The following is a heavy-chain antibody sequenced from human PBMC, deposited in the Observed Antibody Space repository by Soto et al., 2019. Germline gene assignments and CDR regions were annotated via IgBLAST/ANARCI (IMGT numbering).Heavy chain of an antibody. CDR2: IKSKISGGTA. D-gene: IGHD2-8*02. J-gene: IGHJ4*02. V-gene: IGHV3-15*07. CDR3: TTTGGHLHSDPFYY. Sequence: EVQLVESGGGLVKPGGSLRLSCAASGFTFSDGWMNWVRQAPGKGLEWVGRIKSKISGGTADYVAPVIGRFTISRDDSKNTVYLQMNSLKIEDTAVYYCTTTGGHLHSDPFYYWGQGALVTVSS. CDR1: GFTFSDGW.